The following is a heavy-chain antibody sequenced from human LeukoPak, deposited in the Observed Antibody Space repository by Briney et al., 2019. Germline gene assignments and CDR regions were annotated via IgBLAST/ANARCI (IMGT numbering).Heavy chain of an antibody. CDR2: ISGSGGST. V-gene: IGHV3-23*01. CDR1: GFNFSASY. D-gene: IGHD6-19*01. Sequence: GGSLRLSCAASGFNFSASYMSWIRQAPGKGLEWVSAISGSGGSTYNADSVKGRFTISRDNSKNTLYLQMNSLRAEDTAVYYCAGCSSFYYYYGMDVWGQGTTVTVSS. CDR3: AGCSSFYYYYGMDV. J-gene: IGHJ6*02.